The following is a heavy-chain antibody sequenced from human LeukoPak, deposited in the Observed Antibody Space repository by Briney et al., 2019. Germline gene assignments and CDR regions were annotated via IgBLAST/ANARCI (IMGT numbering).Heavy chain of an antibody. CDR1: GGTFSSYA. CDR3: ARSVQYFDWLLYRLSAHEYYYYMDV. Sequence: ASVKVSCKASGGTFSSYAISWVRQAPGQGLEWMGGIIPIFGTANYAQKFQGRVTITADKSTSTAYMELSSLRSEDTAVYYCARSVQYFDWLLYRLSAHEYYYYMDVWGKGTTVTVSS. CDR2: IIPIFGTA. J-gene: IGHJ6*03. V-gene: IGHV1-69*06. D-gene: IGHD3-9*01.